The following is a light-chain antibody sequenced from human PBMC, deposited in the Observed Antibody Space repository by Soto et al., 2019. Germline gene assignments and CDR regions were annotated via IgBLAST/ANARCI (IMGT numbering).Light chain of an antibody. CDR2: GAS. Sequence: EIVLTQSPGTLSLSPGERATLSCRASQSVSGSFFAWYQQKPGQAPRLLISGASSRATGIPDRFSGSGSATDFTLTISRLEPEDFAVYYCQQYGTSFTFGGGTKVEIK. CDR3: QQYGTSFT. CDR1: QSVSGSF. J-gene: IGKJ4*01. V-gene: IGKV3-20*01.